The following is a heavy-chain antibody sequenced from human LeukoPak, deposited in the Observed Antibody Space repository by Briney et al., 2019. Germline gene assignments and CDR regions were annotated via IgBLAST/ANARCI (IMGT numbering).Heavy chain of an antibody. V-gene: IGHV1-46*01. D-gene: IGHD6-13*01. CDR1: GYTFTSYY. CDR2: INPSGGST. J-gene: IGHJ4*02. CDR3: AGDHRSGYSRPYYFDY. Sequence: ASVKVSCKASGYTFTSYYMHWVRQAPGQGLEWMGIINPSGGSTSYAQKFQGRVTMTRDMSTSTVYMELSSLRSEDTAVYYCAGDHRSGYSRPYYFDYWGQGTLVTVSS.